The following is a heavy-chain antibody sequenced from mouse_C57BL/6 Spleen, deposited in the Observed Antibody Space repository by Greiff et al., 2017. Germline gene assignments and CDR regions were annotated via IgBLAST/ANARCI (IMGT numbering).Heavy chain of an antibody. CDR2: INPSSGYT. J-gene: IGHJ1*03. Sequence: QVQLQQSGAELARPGASVKMSCKASGYTFTSYTMHWVKQRPGQGLEWIGYINPSSGYTKYNQKFKDKATLTADKSSSTAYMQLSSLTSEDSAVYYCASTVGSYWYFDVWGTGTTVTVSS. D-gene: IGHD1-1*01. CDR3: ASTVGSYWYFDV. V-gene: IGHV1-4*01. CDR1: GYTFTSYT.